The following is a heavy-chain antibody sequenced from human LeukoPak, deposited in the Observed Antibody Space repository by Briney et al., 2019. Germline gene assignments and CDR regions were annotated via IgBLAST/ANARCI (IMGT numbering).Heavy chain of an antibody. Sequence: PSQTLSLTCDVSGAAINSGTYYWSWIRQPPGKGLEWIGYINYSGSTNYNPSLKSRVTISIDTSKNQFSLNLRSVTAADTAVYYCARSYGDYVSYYYMDVWGKGTTVTVSS. CDR1: GAAINSGTYY. V-gene: IGHV4-61*01. D-gene: IGHD4-17*01. J-gene: IGHJ6*03. CDR3: ARSYGDYVSYYYMDV. CDR2: INYSGST.